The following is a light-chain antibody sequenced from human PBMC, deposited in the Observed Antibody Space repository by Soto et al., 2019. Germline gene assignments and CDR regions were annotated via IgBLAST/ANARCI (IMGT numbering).Light chain of an antibody. CDR1: QSVSSSY. CDR3: QQYGSSPKT. J-gene: IGKJ1*01. Sequence: EIVLTQSPGTLSLSPGERATLSCRASQSVSSSYLAWYQQKPGQAPRLLIYGASSGATGIPDRFSASGSGTDFTLTISRLEPEDFAVYYCQQYGSSPKTFGQGTKVEVK. CDR2: GAS. V-gene: IGKV3-20*01.